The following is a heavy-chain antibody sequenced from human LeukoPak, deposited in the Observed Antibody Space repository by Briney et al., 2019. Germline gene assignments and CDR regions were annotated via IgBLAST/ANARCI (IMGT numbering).Heavy chain of an antibody. J-gene: IGHJ6*02. V-gene: IGHV3-23*01. CDR2: ISGSGGST. CDR1: GFTFSSYA. CDR3: ARDNDYYDSSRGMDV. D-gene: IGHD3-22*01. Sequence: PGGSLRLSCAASGFTFSSYAMSWVRQAPGKGLEWVSAISGSGGSTYYADSVKGRFTISRDNSKNTLYLQMNSLRAEDTAVYYCARDNDYYDSSRGMDVWGQGTTVTVSS.